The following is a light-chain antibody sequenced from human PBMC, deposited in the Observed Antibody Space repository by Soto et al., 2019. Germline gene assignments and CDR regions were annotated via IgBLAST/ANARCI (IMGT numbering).Light chain of an antibody. CDR3: QQFGSSQFT. J-gene: IGKJ2*01. CDR2: GAS. CDR1: QSVSSNY. Sequence: EIVLTQSPGTLSLSPGESTTLSCRASQSVSSNYLVWYQQRPGQAPRVLMYGASIRATGIPDRFSGSGSGTDFTLTISRLEPEDFAVYYCQQFGSSQFTFGQGTKLEIK. V-gene: IGKV3-20*01.